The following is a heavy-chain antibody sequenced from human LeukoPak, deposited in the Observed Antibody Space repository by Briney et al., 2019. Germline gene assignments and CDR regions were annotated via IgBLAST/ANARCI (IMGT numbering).Heavy chain of an antibody. V-gene: IGHV3-74*01. D-gene: IGHD1-26*01. CDR2: INSDGSST. CDR1: GFTFSSYW. J-gene: IGHJ4*02. Sequence: GGSLRLSCAASGFTFSSYWMHWVRQAPGKGLVWVSRINSDGSSTSYADSVKGRFTISRDNAKNTLYLRMNSLRAEDTAVYYCARDKGYSGYLDYWGQGTLVTVSS. CDR3: ARDKGYSGYLDY.